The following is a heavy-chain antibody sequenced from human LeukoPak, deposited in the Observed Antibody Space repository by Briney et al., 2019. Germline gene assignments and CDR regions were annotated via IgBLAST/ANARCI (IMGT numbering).Heavy chain of an antibody. J-gene: IGHJ4*02. Sequence: ASVKVSCKASGYTFTSYGISWVRQAPGQGLEWMGWINVYSGNTNYAQKFQGRVTMTTDTSTSTAYMELRSLRSDDTAVYYCARGSSWDPFDYWGQGTLVTVSS. V-gene: IGHV1-18*01. CDR3: ARGSSWDPFDY. CDR2: INVYSGNT. D-gene: IGHD6-13*01. CDR1: GYTFTSYG.